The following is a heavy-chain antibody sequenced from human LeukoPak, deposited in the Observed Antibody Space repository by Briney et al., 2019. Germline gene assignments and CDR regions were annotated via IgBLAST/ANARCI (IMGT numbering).Heavy chain of an antibody. Sequence: PSETLSLTCAVYGGSFGGYYWSWIRQPPGKGLEWIGEINHGGSTNYNPSLKSRVTISVDTSKNQFSLKLTSVTAADTAVYYCARGMAVAGRGNWFDPWGQGTLVTVSS. CDR2: INHGGST. V-gene: IGHV4-34*01. CDR3: ARGMAVAGRGNWFDP. D-gene: IGHD6-19*01. J-gene: IGHJ5*02. CDR1: GGSFGGYY.